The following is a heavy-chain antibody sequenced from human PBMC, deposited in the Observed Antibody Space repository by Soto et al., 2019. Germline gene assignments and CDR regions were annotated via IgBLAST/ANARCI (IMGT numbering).Heavy chain of an antibody. Sequence: ASVKVSCKGSRYNFTAYAMHWVRQAPGQGLEWMGWINPGNGKTKYSQSFQTRITIYGDTSASTVYMELSSLRSEDTAIYYCARVRTGVGWDYWGQGTLVTAPQ. CDR3: ARVRTGVGWDY. CDR2: INPGNGKT. D-gene: IGHD1-26*01. CDR1: RYNFTAYA. J-gene: IGHJ4*02. V-gene: IGHV1-3*01.